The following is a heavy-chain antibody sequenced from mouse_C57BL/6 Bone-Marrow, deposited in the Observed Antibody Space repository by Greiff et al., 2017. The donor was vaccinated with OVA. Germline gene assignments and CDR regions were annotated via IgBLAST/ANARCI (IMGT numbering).Heavy chain of an antibody. J-gene: IGHJ1*03. D-gene: IGHD2-3*01. CDR1: GYAFSSYW. V-gene: IGHV1-80*01. CDR2: IYPGDGDT. CDR3: ARGWLLLHWYFDV. Sequence: QVQLQQSGAELVKPGASVKISCKASGYAFSSYWMNWVKQRPGKGLEWIGQIYPGDGDTNYNGKFKGKATLTADKSSSTAYMQLSSLTSEDSAVYFCARGWLLLHWYFDVWGTGTTVTVSS.